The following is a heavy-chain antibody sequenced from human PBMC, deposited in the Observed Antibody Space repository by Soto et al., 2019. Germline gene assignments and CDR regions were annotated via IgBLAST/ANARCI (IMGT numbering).Heavy chain of an antibody. CDR3: AREGLGTHAHDAFDI. V-gene: IGHV4-30-4*01. Sequence: QVQLQESGPGLVKPSQTLSLTCTVSGGSISSGDYYWSWIRQPPGKGLEWIGYIYYSGSTYYNPSLKSRVTIAVDTSKNQFSLKLSSVTAADTAVYYCAREGLGTHAHDAFDIWGQGTMVTVSS. CDR1: GGSISSGDYY. J-gene: IGHJ3*02. CDR2: IYYSGST. D-gene: IGHD1-26*01.